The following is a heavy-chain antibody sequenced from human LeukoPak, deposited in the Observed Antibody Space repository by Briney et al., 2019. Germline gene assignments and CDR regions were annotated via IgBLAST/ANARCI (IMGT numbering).Heavy chain of an antibody. V-gene: IGHV3-23*01. CDR3: ARVVVVPAVHYYMDV. Sequence: GGSLRLSCAASGFTFSTYGMSWVRQAPGSGLEWVSAISASGGSTYYAASVKGRFSISRDNSKNTVYLQMNSLRGEDTAVYYCARVVVVPAVHYYMDVWGKGTTVTVSS. J-gene: IGHJ6*03. D-gene: IGHD2-2*01. CDR2: ISASGGST. CDR1: GFTFSTYG.